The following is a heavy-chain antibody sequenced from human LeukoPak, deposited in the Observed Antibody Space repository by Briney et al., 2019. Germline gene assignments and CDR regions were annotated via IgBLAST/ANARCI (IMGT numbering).Heavy chain of an antibody. CDR3: ARDTAAADGDWFDP. CDR1: GFTFSSYS. Sequence: KPGGSLRLSCAASGFTFSSYSMNWVRQAPGKGLEWVSSISSSSSYIYYAYSVKGRFTISRDNAKNTLYLQMNSLRAEDTAVYYCARDTAAADGDWFDPWGQGTLVTVSS. V-gene: IGHV3-21*01. J-gene: IGHJ5*02. D-gene: IGHD6-13*01. CDR2: ISSSSSYI.